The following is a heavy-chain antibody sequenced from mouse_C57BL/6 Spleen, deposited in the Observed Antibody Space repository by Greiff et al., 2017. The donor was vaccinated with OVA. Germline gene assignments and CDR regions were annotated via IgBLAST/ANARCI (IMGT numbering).Heavy chain of an antibody. V-gene: IGHV1-82*01. D-gene: IGHD1-1*01. CDR3: ARWGYYGSKDYFDY. CDR2: IYPGDGDT. Sequence: QVQLKQSGPELVKPGASVKISCKASGYAFSSSWMNWVKQRPGKGLEWIGRIYPGDGDTNYNGKFKGKATLTADKSSSTAYMQLSSLTSEDSAVYFCARWGYYGSKDYFDYWGQGTTLTVSS. CDR1: GYAFSSSW. J-gene: IGHJ2*01.